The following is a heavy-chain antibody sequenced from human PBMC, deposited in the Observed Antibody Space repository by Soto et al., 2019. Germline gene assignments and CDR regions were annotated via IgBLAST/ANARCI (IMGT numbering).Heavy chain of an antibody. J-gene: IGHJ4*01. D-gene: IGHD3-10*01. CDR1: GGSISSGGYY. Sequence: SDTLSLTFTVSGGSISSGGYYWSWIRQPPGKGLELIGYIYYSGSTNYNPSLKSRITISVDTSKNQFSLNLISVTAADTAVYYCARMHYFGWGMQNYXWGQVTPVTVSX. CDR2: IYYSGST. V-gene: IGHV4-30-4*02. CDR3: ARMHYFGWGMQNYX.